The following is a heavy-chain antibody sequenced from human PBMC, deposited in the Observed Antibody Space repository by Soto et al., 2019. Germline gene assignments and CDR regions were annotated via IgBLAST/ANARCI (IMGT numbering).Heavy chain of an antibody. D-gene: IGHD1-26*01. V-gene: IGHV2-26*01. J-gene: IGHJ5*02. CDR2: IFSNHDK. Sequence: QVTLKESCPVLVKPTETLTLTCTVSAFSLSNARMGVSWIHHPPGQALERLAHIFSNHDKSYSTSLKGRLTIATDTSTSHSVLTMTTMDPVDTARYDCERMTHGWDWPLNCCDPWVQGTPVTVS. CDR3: ERMTHGWDWPLNCCDP. CDR1: AFSLSNARMG.